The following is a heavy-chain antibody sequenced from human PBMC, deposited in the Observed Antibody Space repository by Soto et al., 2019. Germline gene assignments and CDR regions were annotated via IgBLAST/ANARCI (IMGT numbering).Heavy chain of an antibody. CDR2: IGTLSDT. D-gene: IGHD3-10*01. J-gene: IGHJ5*02. CDR1: GFTFSTFD. V-gene: IGHV3-13*01. CDR3: ARGRSFSYDSTPPPLFDP. Sequence: GGSLRLSCAFSGFTFSTFDIHWVRQAPGKGLEWVSGIGTLSDTFYAASVQGRFTISRQNAKNSVYLQMNSLRAGDTAFYYCARGRSFSYDSTPPPLFDPWGQGTMVTVSS.